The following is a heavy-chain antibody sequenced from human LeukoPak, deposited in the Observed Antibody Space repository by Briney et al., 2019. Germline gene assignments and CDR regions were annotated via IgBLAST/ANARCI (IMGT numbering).Heavy chain of an antibody. D-gene: IGHD6-13*01. V-gene: IGHV1-69*05. J-gene: IGHJ4*02. CDR2: IIPIFGTA. Sequence: SVKVSCKASGDTFSSYAISWVRQAPGQGLEWMGGIIPIFGTAHYAQKFQGRVTMTRDMSTSTVYMELSSLRSEDTAVYYCARAGIAAAARGCDYWGQGTLVTVSS. CDR3: ARAGIAAAARGCDY. CDR1: GDTFSSYA.